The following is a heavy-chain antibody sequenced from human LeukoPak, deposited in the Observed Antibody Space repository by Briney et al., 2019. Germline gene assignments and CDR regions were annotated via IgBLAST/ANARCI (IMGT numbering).Heavy chain of an antibody. J-gene: IGHJ4*02. Sequence: PGGSLRLSCAASGFTFDDYAMHWVRQAPGKGLEWVSPISWDGGSTYYADSVKGRFTISRDNSKNSLYLQMNSLRAEDTALYYCAKDIWAAAGNYAFDYWGQGTLVTVSS. D-gene: IGHD6-13*01. CDR3: AKDIWAAAGNYAFDY. V-gene: IGHV3-43D*03. CDR2: ISWDGGST. CDR1: GFTFDDYA.